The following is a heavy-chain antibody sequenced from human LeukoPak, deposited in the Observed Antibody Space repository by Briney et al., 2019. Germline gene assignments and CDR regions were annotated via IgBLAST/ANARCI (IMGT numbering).Heavy chain of an antibody. CDR2: ISSSSSYI. V-gene: IGHV3-21*01. D-gene: IGHD6-6*01. J-gene: IGHJ4*02. Sequence: GGSLRLSCAASGFTFSSYSMNWVRQAPGKGLEWVSSISSSSSYIYYADSVKGQFTISRDNAKNSLYLQMNSLRAEDTAVYYCARDSIIAARPLDYWGQGTLVTVSS. CDR3: ARDSIIAARPLDY. CDR1: GFTFSSYS.